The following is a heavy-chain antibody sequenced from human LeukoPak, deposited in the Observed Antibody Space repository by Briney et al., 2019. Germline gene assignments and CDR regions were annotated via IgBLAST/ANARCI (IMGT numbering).Heavy chain of an antibody. CDR1: GFTFSDHY. Sequence: PGGSLRLSCAASGFTFSDHYMDWVRQAPGKGLEWVGRSRIKANSYTTEYAASVKGRFTISRDDSKNTLYLQMNSLKTEDTAVYYCTTERRYYYGSGSPDAFDIWGQGTMVTVSS. CDR3: TTERRYYYGSGSPDAFDI. J-gene: IGHJ3*02. D-gene: IGHD3-10*01. CDR2: SRIKANSYTT. V-gene: IGHV3-72*01.